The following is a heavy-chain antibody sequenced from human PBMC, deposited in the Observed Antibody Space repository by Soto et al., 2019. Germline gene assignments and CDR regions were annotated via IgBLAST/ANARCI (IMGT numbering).Heavy chain of an antibody. Sequence: QVQLVQSGAEVKKPGSSVKVSCKASGGTFSSYTISWVRQAPGQGLEWMGRIIPILGIANYAQKFQGRVTITADKSTSTAYLELSSLRSEDTAVYYCARDSDIVVVPAAPNYYYYMDVWGKGTTVTVSS. J-gene: IGHJ6*03. V-gene: IGHV1-69*08. CDR2: IIPILGIA. CDR3: ARDSDIVVVPAAPNYYYYMDV. D-gene: IGHD2-2*01. CDR1: GGTFSSYT.